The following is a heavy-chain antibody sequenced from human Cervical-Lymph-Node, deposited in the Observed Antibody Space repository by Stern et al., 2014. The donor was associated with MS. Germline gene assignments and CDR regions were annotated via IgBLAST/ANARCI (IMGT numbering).Heavy chain of an antibody. D-gene: IGHD1-1*01. CDR2: VNSDGGST. J-gene: IGHJ3*01. Sequence: VQLVESGGGLVPPGGSLRLSCAASGFTFSSYWMHWVRQAPGKGLVWVARVNSDGGSTSYADAVKGRLTISRDNAKNTLYLAMNSLRAEDTAIYYCVRAEETTRGDAFDVWGQGTVVTVSS. V-gene: IGHV3-74*02. CDR1: GFTFSSYW. CDR3: VRAEETTRGDAFDV.